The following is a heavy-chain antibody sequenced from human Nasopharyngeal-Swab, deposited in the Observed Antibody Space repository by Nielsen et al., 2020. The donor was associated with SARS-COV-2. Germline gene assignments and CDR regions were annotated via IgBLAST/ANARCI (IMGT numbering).Heavy chain of an antibody. D-gene: IGHD2-21*02. V-gene: IGHV4-59*12. Sequence: GSLRLSCTVSGGSISTYYWSWIRQPPGKGLEWIGYIYYSGSTNYNPSLKSRVTILVDTSKNQFSLKLSSVTAADTAVYYCAREDRWVTGSIIWGQGTLVTVSS. CDR1: GGSISTYY. CDR3: AREDRWVTGSII. CDR2: IYYSGST. J-gene: IGHJ4*02.